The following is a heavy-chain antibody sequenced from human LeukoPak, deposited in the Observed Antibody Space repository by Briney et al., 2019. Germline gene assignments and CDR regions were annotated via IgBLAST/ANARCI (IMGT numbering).Heavy chain of an antibody. CDR2: IYGSGST. Sequence: GGSLRLSCAASGFTFSSYAMSWVRQAPGKGLEWVSIIYGSGSTYYADSVKGRFIISRDNSKNMVYLQLNSLRAEDTAIFYCVQIPGGGYWGQGTLVTVSS. CDR1: GFTFSSYA. J-gene: IGHJ4*02. V-gene: IGHV3-23*05. D-gene: IGHD5-24*01. CDR3: VQIPGGGY.